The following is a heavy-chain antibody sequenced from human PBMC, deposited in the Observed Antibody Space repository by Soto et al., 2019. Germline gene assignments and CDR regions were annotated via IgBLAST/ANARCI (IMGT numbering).Heavy chain of an antibody. CDR3: ARVSPPYCVNGVCYSHKSFQF. V-gene: IGHV1-18*01. J-gene: IGHJ1*01. CDR1: GYTFTSYG. D-gene: IGHD2-8*01. CDR2: ISTYNGNT. Sequence: ASVKVSCKAFGYTFTSYGVSWVRQAPGQGLEWMGWISTYNGNTDYAQTFQGRVTMTTDTSSNTAYMELRSLRSDDSAVYYCARVSPPYCVNGVCYSHKSFQFWGQGTLVTVSS.